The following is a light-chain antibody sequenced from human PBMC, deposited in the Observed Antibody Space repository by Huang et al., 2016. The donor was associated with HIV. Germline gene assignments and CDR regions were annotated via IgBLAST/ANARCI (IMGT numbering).Light chain of an antibody. Sequence: DIQMTQSQYSRSASVGDRFTITCQASQDINNFLNWYRQKPGKAPKLLILDASNFHKGVPSMFSGSGSGTHLTFTITSLQRDDIGTYYCQQYDDVPISFGGGTKV. V-gene: IGKV1-33*01. CDR1: QDINNF. J-gene: IGKJ4*01. CDR3: QQYDDVPIS. CDR2: DAS.